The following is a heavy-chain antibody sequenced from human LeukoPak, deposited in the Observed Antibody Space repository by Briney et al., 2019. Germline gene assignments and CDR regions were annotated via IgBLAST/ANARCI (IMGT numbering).Heavy chain of an antibody. D-gene: IGHD3-22*01. J-gene: IGHJ3*02. CDR1: GYTFTGYY. V-gene: IGHV1-46*01. CDR2: IIPIFGTA. CDR3: ARGQSYYDSSAYYYEGDAFDI. Sequence: ASVKVSCKASGYTFTGYYMHWVRQAPGQGLEWMGWIIPIFGTANYAQKFQGRVTMTRDMSTSTVYMELSSLRSEDTAVYYCARGQSYYDSSAYYYEGDAFDIWGQGTMVTVSS.